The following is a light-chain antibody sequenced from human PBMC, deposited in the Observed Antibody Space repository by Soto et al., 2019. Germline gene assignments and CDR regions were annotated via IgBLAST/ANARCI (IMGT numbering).Light chain of an antibody. J-gene: IGKJ2*01. V-gene: IGKV1-5*03. CDR1: QSINSW. CDR2: KAS. CDR3: QHYNTYPYT. Sequence: DIPMTQSPSTLSASVGDRVTITCRASQSINSWLAWYQQKPGKAPKLLIYKASSLESGVPSRFSGSGSGTEFALTITSRQPDDFATYYCQHYNTYPYTFGQGTRLEIK.